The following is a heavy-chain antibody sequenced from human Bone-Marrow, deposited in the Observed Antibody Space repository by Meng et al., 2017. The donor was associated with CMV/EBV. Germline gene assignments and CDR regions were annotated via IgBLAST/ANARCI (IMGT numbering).Heavy chain of an antibody. CDR1: GFTFSSYA. CDR2: ISYDGSNK. D-gene: IGHD3/OR15-3a*01. V-gene: IGHV3-30*04. CDR3: AREGLEDAFEI. J-gene: IGHJ3*02. Sequence: GGSLRLSCAASGFTFSSYAMHWVRQAPGKGLEWVAVISYDGSNKYYADSVKGRFTISRDNSKNTLYLQMNSLRAEDTAVYYCAREGLEDAFEIWGQGTMVTVSS.